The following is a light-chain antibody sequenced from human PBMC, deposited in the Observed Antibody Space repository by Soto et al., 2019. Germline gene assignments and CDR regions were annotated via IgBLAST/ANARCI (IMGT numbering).Light chain of an antibody. V-gene: IGKV3-20*01. Sequence: EIVLTQSPGTLSLSPWYIATLYFSASQSVSSSNLAWYQQKRGQSPRLLIYGASNRATGIPDRFSGSGSGTDFTLTISRLEPEDFAMYYCQKYGSSPREFGQGTKVDIK. J-gene: IGKJ1*01. CDR2: GAS. CDR3: QKYGSSPRE. CDR1: QSVSSSN.